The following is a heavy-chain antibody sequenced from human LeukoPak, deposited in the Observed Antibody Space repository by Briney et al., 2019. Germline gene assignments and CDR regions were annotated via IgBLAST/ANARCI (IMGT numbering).Heavy chain of an antibody. Sequence: ASVKVSCKASGYTFTSYYMHWVRQAPGQGLEWMGIINPSGGSTSYAQKFQGRVTMTRDTSTSTVYMELSSLRSEDTAVYYCARGLAYCGGDCYSGRPIYYFDYWGQGTLVTVSP. CDR2: INPSGGST. V-gene: IGHV1-46*01. J-gene: IGHJ4*02. CDR3: ARGLAYCGGDCYSGRPIYYFDY. D-gene: IGHD2-21*02. CDR1: GYTFTSYY.